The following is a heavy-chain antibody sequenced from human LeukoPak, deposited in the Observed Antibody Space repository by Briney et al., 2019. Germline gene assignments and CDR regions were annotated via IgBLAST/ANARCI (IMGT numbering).Heavy chain of an antibody. V-gene: IGHV4-31*03. CDR3: ARGSMTGKYCTNGVCYSGWFDP. D-gene: IGHD2-8*01. Sequence: PSETLSLTCTVSGGSISSSSYYWGWIRQPPGKGLEWIGYIYYSGSTYYNPSLKSRVTISVDTSKNQFSLKLSSVTAADTAVYYCARGSMTGKYCTNGVCYSGWFDPWGQGTLVTVSS. CDR2: IYYSGST. CDR1: GGSISSSSYY. J-gene: IGHJ5*02.